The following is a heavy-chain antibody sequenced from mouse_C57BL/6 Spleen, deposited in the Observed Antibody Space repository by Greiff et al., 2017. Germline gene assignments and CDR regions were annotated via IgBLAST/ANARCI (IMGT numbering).Heavy chain of an antibody. CDR1: GYTFTEYT. CDR2: IYPGSGSI. Sequence: QVQLQQSGAELVKPGASVKLSCKASGYTFTEYTIHWVKQRPGQGLEWIGWIYPGSGSIKYNEKFKDKATLTADKSSSTVYMELSRSTSEDSAVYFCARHEDRDYDGGYYSMDYWGQGTSVTVSS. V-gene: IGHV1-62-2*01. J-gene: IGHJ4*01. D-gene: IGHD2-4*01. CDR3: ARHEDRDYDGGYYSMDY.